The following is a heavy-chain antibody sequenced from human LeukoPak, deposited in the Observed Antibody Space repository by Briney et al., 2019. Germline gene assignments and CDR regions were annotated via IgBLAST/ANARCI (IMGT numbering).Heavy chain of an antibody. J-gene: IGHJ5*02. D-gene: IGHD2-2*03. V-gene: IGHV1-2*02. CDR2: INRNNGGT. Sequence: GASVKVSCKASGYTFTDYYIHWVRQAPGQGLEWMGWINRNNGGTKYAQKFQGRVTMTRDTSISTAYMELSRLRSDDTAVYYCASGYCSGSSCYVGWIDPRGQGTLVTVSS. CDR3: ASGYCSGSSCYVGWIDP. CDR1: GYTFTDYY.